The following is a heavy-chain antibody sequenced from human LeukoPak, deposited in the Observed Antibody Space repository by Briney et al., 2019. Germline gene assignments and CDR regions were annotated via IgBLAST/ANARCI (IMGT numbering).Heavy chain of an antibody. D-gene: IGHD6-19*01. CDR2: ISYDGSNK. V-gene: IGHV3-30*18. CDR3: AKEGVIGAVAGTGYFDY. CDR1: GFTFSSYG. Sequence: PGGSLRLSCAASGFTFSSYGMHWVRQAPGKGLEWVAVISYDGSNKYYADSVKGRFTNSRDNSKNTLYLQMNSLRAEDTAVYYCAKEGVIGAVAGTGYFDYWGQGTLVTVSS. J-gene: IGHJ4*02.